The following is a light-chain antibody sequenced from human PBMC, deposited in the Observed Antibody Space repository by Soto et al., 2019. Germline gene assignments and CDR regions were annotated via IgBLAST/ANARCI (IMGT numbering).Light chain of an antibody. V-gene: IGKV4-1*01. CDR2: WAS. CDR3: QQYYSNPELT. Sequence: DIVMTQSPDSLAVSLGERATINCKSSQSLLYTSNNKNYLAWYQQRPGQPPKLLIYWASTRESGVPDRFSGSGSGTDFTLTIRSLQAEDVAVYYCQQYYSNPELTFGGGTRVDIK. CDR1: QSLLYTSNNKNY. J-gene: IGKJ4*01.